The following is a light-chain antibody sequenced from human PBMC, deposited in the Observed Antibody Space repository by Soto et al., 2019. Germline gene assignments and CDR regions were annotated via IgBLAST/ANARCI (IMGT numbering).Light chain of an antibody. V-gene: IGKV1-39*01. CDR1: QSITTY. J-gene: IGKJ2*01. CDR3: QQSYSTPRT. Sequence: DIQMTQSPCSLSASVGDRVTITCRASQSITTYLNWYQHKPGKVPKLLIYAASNLQSGVPSRFSGSASGTDFTLTISSLQPEDFAAYYCQQSYSTPRTFGQGTKLEIK. CDR2: AAS.